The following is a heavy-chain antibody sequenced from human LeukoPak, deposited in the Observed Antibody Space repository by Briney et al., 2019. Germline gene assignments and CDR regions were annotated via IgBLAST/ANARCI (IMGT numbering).Heavy chain of an antibody. D-gene: IGHD3-10*01. CDR1: GYTFTSYA. CDR2: INAGNGNT. Sequence: ASVKVSCKASGYTFTSYAMHWVRQAPGQRLEWMGWINAGNGNTKYSQKFQGRVTITRDTSASTAYMELSSLRSEDTVVYYCARDWVKTYYYGSGSQPLDYWGQGTLVTVSS. J-gene: IGHJ4*02. V-gene: IGHV1-3*01. CDR3: ARDWVKTYYYGSGSQPLDY.